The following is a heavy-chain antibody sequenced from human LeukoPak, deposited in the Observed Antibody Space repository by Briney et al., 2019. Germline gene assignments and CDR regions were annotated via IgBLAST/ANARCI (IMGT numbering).Heavy chain of an antibody. Sequence: PSETLSLTCTVSGGSISSYYWGWIRQPPGKGLEWIGSIYYSGSTYYNPSLKSRVTISVDTSKNQFSLKLSSVTAADTAVYYCARRFHDYGDPWGQGTLVTVSS. CDR1: GGSISSYY. CDR2: IYYSGST. D-gene: IGHD4-17*01. CDR3: ARRFHDYGDP. V-gene: IGHV4-39*01. J-gene: IGHJ5*02.